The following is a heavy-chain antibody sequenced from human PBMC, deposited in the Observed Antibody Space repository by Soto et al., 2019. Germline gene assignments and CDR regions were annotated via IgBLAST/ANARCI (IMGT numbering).Heavy chain of an antibody. CDR2: IYHSGSP. D-gene: IGHD3-16*01. CDR3: ARKPDVATAKVGGGYVFDV. V-gene: IGHV4-4*02. J-gene: IGHJ3*01. Sequence: QVQLQESGPGLVKPSGTLSLTCAASSGSIFTTNWWSWVRQSPGRGLQWIGDIYHSGSPKYNPSLKSRVSISIDKSKDRFLLNLPSVTAADTAVYYCARKPDVATAKVGGGYVFDVWGQGTMVTVSS. CDR1: SGSIFTTNW.